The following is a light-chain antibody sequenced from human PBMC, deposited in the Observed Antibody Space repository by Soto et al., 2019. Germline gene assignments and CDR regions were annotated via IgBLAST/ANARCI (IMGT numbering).Light chain of an antibody. V-gene: IGKV1-5*01. Sequence: DIQMTQSPSTLSASVGDRVTITCRASQSINIWLAWYQQKAGKAPKLLIYDASTLENRVPSRFRGSGSGTEFTLTISGLQPDDLATYSCQQYNTYSYTFGQGTKLEIK. CDR3: QQYNTYSYT. CDR1: QSINIW. J-gene: IGKJ2*01. CDR2: DAS.